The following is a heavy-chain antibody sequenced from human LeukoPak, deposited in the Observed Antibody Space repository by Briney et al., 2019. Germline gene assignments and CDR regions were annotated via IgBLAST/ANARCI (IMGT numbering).Heavy chain of an antibody. Sequence: SETLSLTCTVSGGSISSYYWSWIRQPPGKGLEWIGYIYYSGSTNYNPSLKSRVTISVDTSKNQFSLKLSSVTAADTAVYYCARSRYSSGWYPLRGDAFDIWGQGTMVTVSS. V-gene: IGHV4-59*01. D-gene: IGHD6-19*01. CDR3: ARSRYSSGWYPLRGDAFDI. CDR1: GGSISSYY. J-gene: IGHJ3*02. CDR2: IYYSGST.